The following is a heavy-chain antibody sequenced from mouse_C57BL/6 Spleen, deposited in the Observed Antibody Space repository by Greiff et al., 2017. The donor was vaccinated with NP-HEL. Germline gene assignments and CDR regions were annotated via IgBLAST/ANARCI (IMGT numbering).Heavy chain of an antibody. D-gene: IGHD4-1*01. J-gene: IGHJ3*01. CDR2: IYPGDGDT. CDR3: AITGVLWFAY. CDR1: GYAFSSSW. V-gene: IGHV1-82*01. Sequence: QVQLQQSGPELVKPGASVKISCKASGYAFSSSWMNWVKQRPGKGLEWIGRIYPGDGDTNYNGKFKGKATLTADKSSSTAYMQLSSLTSEDSAVYFCAITGVLWFAYWGQGTLVTVSA.